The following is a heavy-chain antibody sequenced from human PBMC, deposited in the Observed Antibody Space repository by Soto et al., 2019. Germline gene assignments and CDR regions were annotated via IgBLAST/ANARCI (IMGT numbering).Heavy chain of an antibody. CDR2: IYHSGST. Sequence: QLQLQESGSGLVKPSQTLSLTCAVSGGSISSGGYSWSWIRQPPGKGLEWIGYIYHSGSTSYNPSLKSRVTIAVDRSKNQFSLKLRSVAAADTAVYYCAAGGGLPRYYWGQGTLVTVSS. D-gene: IGHD5-12*01. CDR1: GGSISSGGYS. J-gene: IGHJ4*02. CDR3: AAGGGLPRYY. V-gene: IGHV4-30-2*01.